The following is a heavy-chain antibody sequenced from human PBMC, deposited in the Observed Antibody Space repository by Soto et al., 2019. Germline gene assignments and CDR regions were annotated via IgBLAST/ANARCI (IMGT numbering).Heavy chain of an antibody. CDR3: ARDPRSSSYFDY. D-gene: IGHD2-2*01. CDR1: GFTVSNYW. CDR2: ISSDGSIT. Sequence: PGGSLRLSCAASGFTVSNYWMHWVRQAPGKGLVWVSRISSDGSITNDADSVKDRFTISRDNAKNTLYLQMNSLRVEDTAVYYCARDPRSSSYFDYWGQGTLVTVSS. V-gene: IGHV3-74*01. J-gene: IGHJ4*02.